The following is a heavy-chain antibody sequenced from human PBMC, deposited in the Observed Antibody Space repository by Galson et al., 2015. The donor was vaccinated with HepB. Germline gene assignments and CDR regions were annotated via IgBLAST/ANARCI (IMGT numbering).Heavy chain of an antibody. CDR1: GFTFSSYA. D-gene: IGHD5-18*01. V-gene: IGHV3-64D*06. J-gene: IGHJ4*02. Sequence: SLRLSCAASGFTFSSYAMHWVRQAPGKGLEYVSAISSNGGSTYYADSVKGRFTISRDNSKNTLYLQMSSLRAEDTAVYYCVKDPRPRARDTAMVPAAVGYWGQGTLVTVSS. CDR2: ISSNGGST. CDR3: VKDPRPRARDTAMVPAAVGY.